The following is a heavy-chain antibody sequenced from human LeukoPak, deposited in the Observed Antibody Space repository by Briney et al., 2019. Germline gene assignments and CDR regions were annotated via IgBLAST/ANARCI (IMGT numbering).Heavy chain of an antibody. Sequence: ASVKVSCKASGYTFASYAMHWVRQAPGQRLEWMGWINAGNGSTKYSQKFQGRVTITRDTSASTAYMELSSLRSEDTAVYYCAAAFDLDFDYDSSGYYTWGQGTLVTVSS. CDR2: INAGNGST. J-gene: IGHJ4*02. CDR1: GYTFASYA. CDR3: AAAFDLDFDYDSSGYYT. D-gene: IGHD3-22*01. V-gene: IGHV1-3*01.